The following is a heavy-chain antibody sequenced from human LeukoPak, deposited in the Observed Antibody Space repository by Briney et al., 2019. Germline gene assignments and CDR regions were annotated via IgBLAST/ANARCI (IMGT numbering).Heavy chain of an antibody. CDR1: GLSLSTRDVG. J-gene: IGHJ4*02. V-gene: IGHV2-5*02. Sequence: ESGPTLVHPPPTLTLTCNFSGLSLSTRDVGVTWIRQPPGKALEWLALIYSDGDERYSPSLNSRLSITKDTSKNQVVLTMTNMNAMDTATYCCANRPRRDIPAAHWGQGTLVTVSS. CDR3: ANRPRRDIPAAH. D-gene: IGHD2-15*01. CDR2: IYSDGDE.